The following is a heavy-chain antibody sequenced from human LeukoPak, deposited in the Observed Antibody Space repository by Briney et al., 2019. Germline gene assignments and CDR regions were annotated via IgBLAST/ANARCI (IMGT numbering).Heavy chain of an antibody. CDR3: ARVPPLYCSSTSCYPQDKYYFDY. CDR1: GYTFTSYG. CDR2: INAGNGNT. J-gene: IGHJ4*02. V-gene: IGHV1-3*01. D-gene: IGHD2-2*01. Sequence: ASVKVSCKASGYTFTSYGISWVRQAPGQGLEWMGWINAGNGNTKYSQKFQGRVTITRDTSASTAYMELSSLRSEDTAVYYCARVPPLYCSSTSCYPQDKYYFDYWGQGTLVTVSS.